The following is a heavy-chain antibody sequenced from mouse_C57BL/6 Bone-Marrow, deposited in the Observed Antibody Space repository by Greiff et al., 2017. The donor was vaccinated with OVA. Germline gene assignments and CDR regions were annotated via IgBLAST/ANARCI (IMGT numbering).Heavy chain of an antibody. CDR3: TRLGDDGFAY. Sequence: VQLQQSGAELVRPGASVTLSCKASGYTFTDYEMHWVKQTPVHGLEWIGAIDPETGGTAYNQKFKGKAILTADKSSSTAYMELRSLTSEDSAVYYCTRLGDDGFAYWGQGTLVTVSA. J-gene: IGHJ3*01. CDR2: IDPETGGT. CDR1: GYTFTDYE. V-gene: IGHV1-15*01.